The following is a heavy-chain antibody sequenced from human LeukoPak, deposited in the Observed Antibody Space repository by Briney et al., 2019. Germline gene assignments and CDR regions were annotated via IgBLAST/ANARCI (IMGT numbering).Heavy chain of an antibody. CDR1: GYSFTSYW. J-gene: IGHJ5*02. CDR2: IYPGDSDT. CDR3: ERSPLAVTNWFDP. D-gene: IGHD2-21*02. Sequence: RGECLKISCKGSGYSFTSYWIDWVRQMPGKGLEWMGIIYPGDSDTRYSPSFQGQVTISADKSISTAYLQWSSLKASDTAMYYCERSPLAVTNWFDPWGQGTLVTVSS. V-gene: IGHV5-51*01.